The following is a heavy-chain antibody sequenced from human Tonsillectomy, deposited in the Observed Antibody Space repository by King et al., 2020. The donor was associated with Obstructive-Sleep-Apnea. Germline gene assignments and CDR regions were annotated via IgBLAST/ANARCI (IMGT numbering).Heavy chain of an antibody. CDR2: IWDDGSNK. D-gene: IGHD6-13*01. J-gene: IGHJ4*02. CDR1: GFTFSSYG. V-gene: IGHV3-33*01. Sequence: VQLVESGGGVVQPGRSLRVSCAASGFTFSSYGMHWVRQAPGKGLEWVAVIWDDGSNKYYADSVKGRFTISRDNSRNTLYLQMNSLGAEDTAVYYWARESSSLVDSWGQGTLVTVSS. CDR3: ARESSSLVDS.